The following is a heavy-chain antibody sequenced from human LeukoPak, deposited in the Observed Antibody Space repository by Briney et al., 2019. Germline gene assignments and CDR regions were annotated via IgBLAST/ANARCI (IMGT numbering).Heavy chain of an antibody. CDR1: GYTFTGYY. V-gene: IGHV1-2*02. CDR3: AGGYCSGGSCYLSDY. CDR2: INPNSGGT. J-gene: IGHJ4*02. Sequence: WASVKVSCKASGYTFTGYYMHWVRQAPGQGLEWMGWINPNSGGTNYAQKFQGRVTMTRDTSISTAYMELSRLRSDDTAVYYCAGGYCSGGSCYLSDYWGQGTLVTVSS. D-gene: IGHD2-15*01.